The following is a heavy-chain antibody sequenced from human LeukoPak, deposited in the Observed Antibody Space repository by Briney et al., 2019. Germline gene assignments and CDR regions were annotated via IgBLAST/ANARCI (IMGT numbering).Heavy chain of an antibody. Sequence: RASVKVSCKASGYTFTGYYMHWVRQAPGQGLEWMGWINPNSGGTNYAQKFQGRVTMTRHTSISTAYMELSRLRSDDTAVYYCARVSVGGRYYYDSSGHPYFDYWGQGTLVTVSS. J-gene: IGHJ4*02. CDR1: GYTFTGYY. CDR2: INPNSGGT. CDR3: ARVSVGGRYYYDSSGHPYFDY. D-gene: IGHD3-22*01. V-gene: IGHV1-2*02.